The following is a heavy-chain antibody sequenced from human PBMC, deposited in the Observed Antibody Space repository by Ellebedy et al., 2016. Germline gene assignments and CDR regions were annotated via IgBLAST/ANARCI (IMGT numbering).Heavy chain of an antibody. CDR3: ARGSITVFGGVDV. CDR2: ISTDGSST. Sequence: AGSLRLSXAVSGVTFSSHWMHWVRQAPGKGLVWVSRISTDGSSTNYADSVKGRFTISRDNAKNTLYLQMNSLRAEDTAVYYCARGSITVFGGVDVWGKGTTVTVSS. J-gene: IGHJ6*04. CDR1: GVTFSSHW. D-gene: IGHD3-3*01. V-gene: IGHV3-74*01.